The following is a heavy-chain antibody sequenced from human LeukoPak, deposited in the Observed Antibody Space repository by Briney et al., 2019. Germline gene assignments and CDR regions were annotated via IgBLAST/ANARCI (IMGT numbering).Heavy chain of an antibody. D-gene: IGHD6-6*01. J-gene: IGHJ4*02. CDR3: ARAINSSSRQVFYFDY. CDR2: ISAYNGNT. Sequence: ASVKVSCKASGYTFTSYGISWVRQAPGQGLEWMGWISAYNGNTNYAQKLQGRVTITTDTSTSTAYMELRSLRSDDTAVYYCARAINSSSRQVFYFDYWGQGTLVTVSS. V-gene: IGHV1-18*01. CDR1: GYTFTSYG.